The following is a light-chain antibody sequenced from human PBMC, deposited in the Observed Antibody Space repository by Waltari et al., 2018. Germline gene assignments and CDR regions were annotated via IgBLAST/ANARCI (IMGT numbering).Light chain of an antibody. V-gene: IGLV1-44*01. CDR3: AAWDDSLNVVL. J-gene: IGLJ2*01. CDR2: TNN. Sequence: QSVLTQPPSASGTPGQRVTISCSGSSSNIGSNTVNWYQQLPGTAPKLLIYTNNQRPSGVPDRFSGSKSVTSASLAISGLQSEDEADYYWAAWDDSLNVVLFGGGTKLTVL. CDR1: SSNIGSNT.